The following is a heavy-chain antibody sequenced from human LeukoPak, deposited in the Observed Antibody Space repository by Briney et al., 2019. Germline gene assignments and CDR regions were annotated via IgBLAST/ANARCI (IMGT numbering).Heavy chain of an antibody. Sequence: SETLSLTCTISGCSISSGYYWGWIRQPPGKGLEWIGSIYHSGSTYYNPSLKSRVTISLDTSENQFSLKLSSVTAADTAVYYCARDLYSSGWGYFGYWGQGTLVTVSS. CDR1: GCSISSGYY. CDR2: IYHSGST. D-gene: IGHD6-19*01. V-gene: IGHV4-38-2*02. J-gene: IGHJ4*02. CDR3: ARDLYSSGWGYFGY.